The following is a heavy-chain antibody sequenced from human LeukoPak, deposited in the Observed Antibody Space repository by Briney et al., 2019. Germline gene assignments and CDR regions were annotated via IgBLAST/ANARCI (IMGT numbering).Heavy chain of an antibody. CDR2: INPNSGGT. CDR3: ASGYSGYALDAFDI. D-gene: IGHD5-12*01. J-gene: IGHJ3*02. V-gene: IGHV1-2*06. CDR1: GYTFTGYY. Sequence: ASVKVSCKASGYTFTGYYMHWVRQAPGQGLEWMGRINPNSGGTNYAQKFQGRVTMTRDTSISTAYMELSRLRSGDTAVYYCASGYSGYALDAFDIWGQGTMVTVSS.